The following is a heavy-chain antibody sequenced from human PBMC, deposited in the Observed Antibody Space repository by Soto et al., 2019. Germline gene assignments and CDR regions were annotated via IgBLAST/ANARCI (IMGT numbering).Heavy chain of an antibody. V-gene: IGHV4-30-4*01. D-gene: IGHD5-12*01. CDR1: GGSISSGDYY. CDR2: IYYSGST. J-gene: IGHJ6*02. Sequence: QVQLQESGPGLVKPSQTLSLTCTVSGGSISSGDYYWSWIRQPPGKGLEWIGYIYYSGSTYYNPXLKRRVTISVXXSXNXXSLKLSSVTAADTAVYYCARDRGNSAYYYYYGMDVWGQGTTVTVSS. CDR3: ARDRGNSAYYYYYGMDV.